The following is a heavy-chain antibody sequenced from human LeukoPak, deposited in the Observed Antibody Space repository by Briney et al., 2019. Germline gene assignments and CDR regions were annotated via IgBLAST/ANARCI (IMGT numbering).Heavy chain of an antibody. V-gene: IGHV3-30*03. Sequence: GGSLRLSCTASGFTFSSYGMHWVRQAPGKGLEWVAVISYDGSNKYYADSVKGRFTISRDNSKNTLYLQMNSLRAEDTAVYYCARAVVVVRKIMDVWGKGTTVTVSS. J-gene: IGHJ6*04. CDR3: ARAVVVVRKIMDV. D-gene: IGHD2-2*01. CDR2: ISYDGSNK. CDR1: GFTFSSYG.